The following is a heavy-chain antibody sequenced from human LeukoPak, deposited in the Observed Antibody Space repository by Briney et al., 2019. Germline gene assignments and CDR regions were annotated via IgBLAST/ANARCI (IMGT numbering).Heavy chain of an antibody. Sequence: ASVKVSCKASGYTFTSYYMHWVRQAPGQGLEWMGIINPSGGSTSYAQKFPGRVTMTRDTSTSTVYMELSSLRSEDTAVYYCARDSPLYGSGSYYNDEYFQHWGQGTLVTVSS. CDR3: ARDSPLYGSGSYYNDEYFQH. D-gene: IGHD3-10*01. V-gene: IGHV1-46*03. CDR1: GYTFTSYY. J-gene: IGHJ1*01. CDR2: INPSGGST.